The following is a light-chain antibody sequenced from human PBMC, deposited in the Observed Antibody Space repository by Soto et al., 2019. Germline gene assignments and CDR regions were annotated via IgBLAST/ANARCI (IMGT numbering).Light chain of an antibody. Sequence: QSVLTQPPSASGTPGQRCFISCSGRSYNIGGTNYAYWYQQLPRAAPKLLMHSNNLRPSGVPERISGSKSGTSASLANSGLWAEEEAVYYCASLSDRLGAVVFGEGTKLTV. J-gene: IGLJ2*01. CDR2: SNN. CDR1: SYNIGGTNY. V-gene: IGLV1-47*02. CDR3: ASLSDRLGAVV.